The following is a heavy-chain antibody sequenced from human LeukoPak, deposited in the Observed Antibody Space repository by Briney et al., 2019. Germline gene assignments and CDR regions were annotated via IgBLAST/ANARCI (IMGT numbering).Heavy chain of an antibody. Sequence: GGSLRLSCAGSGFTFSTYWMSWVRQAPGKGLEWVGNINQDGSERNFVDSVKGRFTISRDNAKNSLYLQLNRLRVEDTATYFCARDTTHTHYGDAFDLWGQGTLVAVSS. CDR2: INQDGSER. D-gene: IGHD4-17*01. CDR3: ARDTTHTHYGDAFDL. J-gene: IGHJ3*01. V-gene: IGHV3-7*01. CDR1: GFTFSTYW.